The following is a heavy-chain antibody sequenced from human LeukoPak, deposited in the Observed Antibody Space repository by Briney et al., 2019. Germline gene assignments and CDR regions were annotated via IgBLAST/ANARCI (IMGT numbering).Heavy chain of an antibody. D-gene: IGHD3-22*01. CDR3: ASPEYYYDSSGFSLDY. Sequence: PGRSLRLSCAASGFTFISYTMHWVRQTPDKGLEWVAVISYDGSNKYYSDSVKGRFTISRDNSKNTLYLQMNSLRAEDTAVYYCASPEYYYDSSGFSLDYWGQGTLVTVSS. CDR1: GFTFISYT. CDR2: ISYDGSNK. J-gene: IGHJ4*02. V-gene: IGHV3-30-3*01.